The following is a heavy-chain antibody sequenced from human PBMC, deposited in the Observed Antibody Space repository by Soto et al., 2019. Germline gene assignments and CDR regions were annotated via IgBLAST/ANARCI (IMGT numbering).Heavy chain of an antibody. V-gene: IGHV1-2*04. CDR1: GYTFTGYY. CDR2: INPNSGGT. Sequence: ASVKVSCKASGYTFTGYYMHWVRQAPGQGLEWMGWINPNSGGTNYAQKFQGWVTMTRDTSISTAYMELSRLRSDDTAVHYCARDRAYYYDSSGYYGPYYYYYGMDVWGQGTTVTVSS. CDR3: ARDRAYYYDSSGYYGPYYYYYGMDV. J-gene: IGHJ6*02. D-gene: IGHD3-22*01.